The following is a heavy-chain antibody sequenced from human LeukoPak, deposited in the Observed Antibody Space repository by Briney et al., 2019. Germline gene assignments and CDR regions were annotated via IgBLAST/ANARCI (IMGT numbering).Heavy chain of an antibody. CDR3: ARDFRVVPEEWLVGDSFDY. V-gene: IGHV4-4*07. J-gene: IGHJ4*02. Sequence: SETLSLTCTVSGGSISSYYWSWIRQPAGKGLEWIGRIYTSGSTNYNPSLKSRVTMSVDTSKNQFSLKLSSVTAADTAVYYCARDFRVVPEEWLVGDSFDYWGQGTLVTVSS. CDR1: GGSISSYY. D-gene: IGHD6-19*01. CDR2: IYTSGST.